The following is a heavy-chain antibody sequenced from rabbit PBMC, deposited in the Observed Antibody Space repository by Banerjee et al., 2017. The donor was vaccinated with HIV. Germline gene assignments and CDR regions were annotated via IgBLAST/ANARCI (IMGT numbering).Heavy chain of an antibody. V-gene: IGHV1S43*01. CDR3: AMLVMLVMIEPYYFNL. Sequence: QEQLVESGGGLVQPEGSLTLTCTASGFDLSSYYYMCWVRQAPGKGLEWIGCIYTDSSGSTWYASWVNGRFTISRNTSLNTVDLKMTSLTAADTATYFCAMLVMLVMIEPYYFNLWGPGTLVTVS. J-gene: IGHJ4*01. D-gene: IGHD7-1*01. CDR1: GFDLSSYYY. CDR2: IYTDSSGST.